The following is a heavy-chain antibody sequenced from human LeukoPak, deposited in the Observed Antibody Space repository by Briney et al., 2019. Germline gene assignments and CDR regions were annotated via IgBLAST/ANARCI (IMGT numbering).Heavy chain of an antibody. Sequence: PGGSLRLSCAASGFTFAKYAMTWVRQAPGKGLDWVSLISGSGSNTYYTDSVQGRFTISRDNSRNTLYLQMSSLRAEDTAIYYCAKERGISYTYEFDYWGQGALVTVSS. CDR3: AKERGISYTYEFDY. CDR2: ISGSGSNT. V-gene: IGHV3-23*01. J-gene: IGHJ4*02. D-gene: IGHD3-16*01. CDR1: GFTFAKYA.